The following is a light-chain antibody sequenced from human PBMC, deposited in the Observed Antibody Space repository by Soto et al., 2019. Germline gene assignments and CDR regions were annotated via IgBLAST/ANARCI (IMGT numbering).Light chain of an antibody. CDR2: DAT. V-gene: IGKV3-15*01. Sequence: VMTQSPATLSVSPGERATLSCKASQSVRNNLVWYQQKPGQAPRPIIYDATTRATGIPVRFSGSGSGTEFTLTISSLQSEDVGVYYCQQYDNWPPKTFGGGTKVDIK. CDR3: QQYDNWPPKT. CDR1: QSVRNN. J-gene: IGKJ4*01.